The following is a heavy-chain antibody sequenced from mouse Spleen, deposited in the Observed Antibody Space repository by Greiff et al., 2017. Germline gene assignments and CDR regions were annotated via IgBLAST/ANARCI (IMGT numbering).Heavy chain of an antibody. Sequence: QVQLQQPGAELVKPGASVKLSCKASGYTFTSYWMQWVKQRPGQGLEWIGEIDPSDSYTNYNQKFKGKATLTVDTSSSTAYMQLSSLTSEDSAVYYCAAIYYYDGRFAYWGQGTLVTVSA. CDR2: IDPSDSYT. CDR3: AAIYYYDGRFAY. D-gene: IGHD1-1*01. CDR1: GYTFTSYW. J-gene: IGHJ3*01. V-gene: IGHV1-50*01.